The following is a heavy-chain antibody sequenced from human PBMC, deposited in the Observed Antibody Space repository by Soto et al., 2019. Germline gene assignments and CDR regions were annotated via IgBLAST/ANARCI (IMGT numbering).Heavy chain of an antibody. J-gene: IGHJ5*02. CDR1: AGSITTSY. D-gene: IGHD3-22*01. CDR3: ASSGIVGREVNTWFDP. CDR2: ISYRGST. Sequence: TLSLTCTVSAGSITTSYWSWIRQPLGKALEWIGYISYRGSTNYNPSLKSRLTISIDTSKSQISLKLTSMTTADTAVYYCASSGIVGREVNTWFDPWGQGTLVTVSS. V-gene: IGHV4-59*01.